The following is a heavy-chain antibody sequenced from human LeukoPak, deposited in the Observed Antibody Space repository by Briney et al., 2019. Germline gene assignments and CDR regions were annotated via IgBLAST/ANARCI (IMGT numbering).Heavy chain of an antibody. V-gene: IGHV1-69*04. CDR2: IIPILGIA. Sequence: SVKVSCKASGGTFSSYAISWVRQAPGQGLEWMGRIIPILGIANYAQKFQGRVTITADKSTSTAYMELSSLRSEDTAVYYCARGALLPFWSGYPRPYYFGYWGQGTLVTVSS. CDR1: GGTFSSYA. D-gene: IGHD3-3*01. CDR3: ARGALLPFWSGYPRPYYFGY. J-gene: IGHJ4*02.